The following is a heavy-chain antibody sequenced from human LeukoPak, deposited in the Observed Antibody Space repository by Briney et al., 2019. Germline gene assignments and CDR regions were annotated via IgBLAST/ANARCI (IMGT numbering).Heavy chain of an antibody. Sequence: SETLSLTCAVYGGSFSGYYWSWIRQTPGKGLEWIGEINHSGSTYYNPSLKSRVTISVDTSKHQFSLKLRSVTAADTALYYCARGSIGWLIGDAFDIWGQGTMVTVSS. J-gene: IGHJ3*02. CDR2: INHSGST. CDR1: GGSFSGYY. V-gene: IGHV4-34*09. D-gene: IGHD6-19*01. CDR3: ARGSIGWLIGDAFDI.